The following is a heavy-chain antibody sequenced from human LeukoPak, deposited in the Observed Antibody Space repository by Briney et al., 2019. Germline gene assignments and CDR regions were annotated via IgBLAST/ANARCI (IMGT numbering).Heavy chain of an antibody. CDR1: LWFIRSHY. CDR2: IYNSGST. J-gene: IGHJ3*01. Sequence: SETLSLTCTVCLWFIRSHYWNWIRQPPGKGLEWIGYIYNSGSTNYNPSLKSRVTISLDKSKNQFSLHLTTVPAADTPEYFCAWDDYGLFDSFDVWGQGTVVTVSS. CDR3: AWDDYGLFDSFDV. V-gene: IGHV4-59*08. D-gene: IGHD3-16*01.